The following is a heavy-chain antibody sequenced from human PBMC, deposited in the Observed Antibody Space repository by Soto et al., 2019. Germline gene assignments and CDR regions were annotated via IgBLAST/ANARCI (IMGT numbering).Heavy chain of an antibody. CDR2: ISTSGSPA. CDR3: ATGGIYYEA. D-gene: IGHD1-26*01. Sequence: QVHLVESGGGLVKPGGSLRLSCTVSGFAFRHNYLTWIRQAPGKGLEWLSYISTSGSPAYYADSVKGRFTISTDNAKKPLYPQMDSLRAEDTGVYYCATGGIYYEAGGQVTLVTVAS. V-gene: IGHV3-11*01. CDR1: GFAFRHNY. J-gene: IGHJ4*02.